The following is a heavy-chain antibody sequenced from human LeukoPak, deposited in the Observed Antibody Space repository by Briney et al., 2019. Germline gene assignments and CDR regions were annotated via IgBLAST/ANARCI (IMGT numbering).Heavy chain of an antibody. Sequence: GESLKISCKGSGYSFTSYWIGWVRQMPGKGLEWMWIIYPGDSDTRYSPSFQGQITISADKSISTAYLQWSSLKAADTAMYYCARHLRFDYYGSGKEYYYMDVWGKGTTVTVSS. J-gene: IGHJ6*03. CDR1: GYSFTSYW. D-gene: IGHD3-10*01. CDR3: ARHLRFDYYGSGKEYYYMDV. CDR2: IYPGDSDT. V-gene: IGHV5-51*01.